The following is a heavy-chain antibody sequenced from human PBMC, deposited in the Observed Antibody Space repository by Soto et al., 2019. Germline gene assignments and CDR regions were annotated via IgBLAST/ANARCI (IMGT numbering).Heavy chain of an antibody. V-gene: IGHV3-23*01. D-gene: IGHD1-1*01. CDR2: ITGSGAPT. J-gene: IGHJ4*02. CDR3: AKYATGVNSPFDY. CDR1: EFTFSTYA. Sequence: EVQLLESGGGLVQPGGSLRLSCAASEFTFSTYAMTWVRQAPGKGLEWVSAITGSGAPTYYADSVKGRFTIIRDNSKISLYLQMSSLRVKDTALYYCAKYATGVNSPFDYWGQGTLVTVSS.